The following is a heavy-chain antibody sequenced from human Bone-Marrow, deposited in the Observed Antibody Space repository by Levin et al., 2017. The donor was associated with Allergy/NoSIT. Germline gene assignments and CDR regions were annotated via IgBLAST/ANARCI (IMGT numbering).Heavy chain of an antibody. CDR3: ARDRFDTPVYYYGSGIYMDV. Sequence: ASVKVSCKASGYTFTSYAMHWVRQAPGQRLEWMGWINAGNGNTKYSQKFQGRVTITRDTSASTAYMELSSLRSEDTAVYYCARDRFDTPVYYYGSGIYMDVWGKGTTVTVSS. J-gene: IGHJ6*03. CDR2: INAGNGNT. D-gene: IGHD3-10*01. CDR1: GYTFTSYA. V-gene: IGHV1-3*01.